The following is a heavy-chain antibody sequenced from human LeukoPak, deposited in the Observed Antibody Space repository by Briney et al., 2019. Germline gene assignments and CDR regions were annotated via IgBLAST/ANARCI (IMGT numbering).Heavy chain of an antibody. CDR2: ISSSSTI. Sequence: GGSLRLSCAASGFTFSTYSMNWVRQAPGKGLEWVSYISSSSTIYYADSVKGRFTISRDNAKNSLYLQVNSLRAEDTAVYYCASFTVIGSYYYYMGVWGNGITVTVSS. CDR1: GFTFSTYS. D-gene: IGHD2-21*01. CDR3: ASFTVIGSYYYYMGV. V-gene: IGHV3-48*04. J-gene: IGHJ6*03.